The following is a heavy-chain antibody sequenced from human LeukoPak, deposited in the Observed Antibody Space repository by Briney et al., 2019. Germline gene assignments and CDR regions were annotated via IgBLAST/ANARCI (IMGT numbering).Heavy chain of an antibody. CDR3: ARDREGIAVAGTQDVPSYFDY. CDR1: GGSISSSSYY. J-gene: IGHJ4*02. CDR2: IYYSGTT. V-gene: IGHV4-39*07. D-gene: IGHD6-19*01. Sequence: SETLSLTCTVSGGSISSSSYYWGWIRQSPGKGLEWIGSIYYSGTTYYNPSLKSRVTISVDKSKNQFSLKLSSVTAADTAVYYCARDREGIAVAGTQDVPSYFDYWGQGTLVTVSS.